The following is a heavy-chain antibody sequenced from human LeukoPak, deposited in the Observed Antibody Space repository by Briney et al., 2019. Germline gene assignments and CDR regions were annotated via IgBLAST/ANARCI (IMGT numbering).Heavy chain of an antibody. Sequence: SETLSLTCSVSGDSMSSGSNLWTWIRQNPGKGLEWIGYIFNNGGAYYSPSLQSRLTISVDTSQKQFSLRMSSVTAAATAVYYCVRLTCSGSSCSGGGAFDVWGQGTVVTVSS. J-gene: IGHJ3*01. CDR3: VRLTCSGSSCSGGGAFDV. CDR2: IFNNGGA. CDR1: GDSMSSGSNL. D-gene: IGHD2-2*01. V-gene: IGHV4-31*03.